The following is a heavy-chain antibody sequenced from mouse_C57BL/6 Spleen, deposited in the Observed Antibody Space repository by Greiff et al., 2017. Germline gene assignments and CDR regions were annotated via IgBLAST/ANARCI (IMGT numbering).Heavy chain of an antibody. V-gene: IGHV1-42*01. D-gene: IGHD4-1*01. CDR2: INPSTGGT. J-gene: IGHJ2*01. CDR3: ARGSLTGTSEFDY. Sequence: VQLQQSGPELVKPGASVKISCKASGYSFTGYYMNWVKQSPEKSLVWIGEINPSTGGTTYNQKFKAKATLTVDKSSSTAYMQLKSLTSEDSAVYYCARGSLTGTSEFDYWGQGTTLTVSS. CDR1: GYSFTGYY.